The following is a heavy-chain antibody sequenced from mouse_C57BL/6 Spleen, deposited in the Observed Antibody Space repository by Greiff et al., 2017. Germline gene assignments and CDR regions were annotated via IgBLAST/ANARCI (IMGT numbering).Heavy chain of an antibody. D-gene: IGHD2-3*01. J-gene: IGHJ3*01. V-gene: IGHV5-6*01. CDR2: ISSDGRYT. CDR3: ARHASLYDGPPY. Sequence: EVQRVESGGDLVKPGGSLKLSCAASGFNFSGDGMSWVRQTPDKRLAWVGTISSDGRYTYYPDRVQGRFTISGDNAKNTLYLQMSSLKSEDTAMYYYARHASLYDGPPYWGQGTLVTVSA. CDR1: GFNFSGDG.